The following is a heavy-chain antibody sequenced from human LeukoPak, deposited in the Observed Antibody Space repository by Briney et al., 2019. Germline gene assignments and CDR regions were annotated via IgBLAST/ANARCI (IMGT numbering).Heavy chain of an antibody. Sequence: PSETLSLTCTVSGGSISSSSYYWGWIRQPPGKGLEWIGSIYYSGSTYYNPSLKSRVTISVDTSKNQFSLKLSSVTAADTAAYYCARIGISSSSLGFNYWGQGTLVTVSS. D-gene: IGHD6-6*01. CDR2: IYYSGST. J-gene: IGHJ4*02. CDR3: ARIGISSSSLGFNY. V-gene: IGHV4-39*01. CDR1: GGSISSSSYY.